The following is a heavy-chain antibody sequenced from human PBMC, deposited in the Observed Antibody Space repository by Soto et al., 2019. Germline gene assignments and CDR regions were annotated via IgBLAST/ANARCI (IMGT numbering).Heavy chain of an antibody. CDR3: AGSVHF. J-gene: IGHJ4*02. CDR1: GASINSDNW. D-gene: IGHD3-10*01. Sequence: QVQLQEAGPGLVNPSGTLSLTCAVSGASINSDNWWTWVRQPPGKGLEWIGDIYHTGTTNYDSSLKSRATISIDESKNHFSLNLNSVTAADTAVYYCAGSVHFWGQGTLVAVSS. CDR2: IYHTGTT. V-gene: IGHV4-4*02.